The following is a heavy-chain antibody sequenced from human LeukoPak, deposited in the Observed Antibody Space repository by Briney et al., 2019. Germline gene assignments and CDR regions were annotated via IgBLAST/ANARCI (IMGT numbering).Heavy chain of an antibody. D-gene: IGHD2-8*01. CDR2: IRYDGSNK. V-gene: IGHV3-30*02. J-gene: IGHJ5*02. CDR1: GFTFSSYG. Sequence: GGSLRLSCAASGFTFSSYGMHWVRQAPGKGLEWVAFIRYDGSNKYYADSVKGRFTISRDNSKNTLYLQMNSLRAEDTAVYYCARGGYCTNGVCYHPRRRWFDPWGQGTLVTVSS. CDR3: ARGGYCTNGVCYHPRRRWFDP.